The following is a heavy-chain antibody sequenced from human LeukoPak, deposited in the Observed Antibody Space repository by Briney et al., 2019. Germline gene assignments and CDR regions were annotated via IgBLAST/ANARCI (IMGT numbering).Heavy chain of an antibody. CDR1: GGSISSYY. Sequence: SETLSLTCTVSGGSISSYYWSWIRQPPGKGLKWIGYIYYSGSTNYNPSLKSRVTISVDTSKNRFSLKLSSVTAADTAVYYCARTAAGYFQHWGQGTLVTVSS. CDR3: ARTAAGYFQH. D-gene: IGHD6-25*01. V-gene: IGHV4-59*01. CDR2: IYYSGST. J-gene: IGHJ1*01.